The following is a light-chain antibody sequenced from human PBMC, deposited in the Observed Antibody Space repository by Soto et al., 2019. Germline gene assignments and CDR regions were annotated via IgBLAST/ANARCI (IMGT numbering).Light chain of an antibody. CDR3: CSYAGSSTLL. CDR1: SSDVGSHSL. V-gene: IGLV2-23*01. J-gene: IGLJ2*01. CDR2: EGS. Sequence: QSVLTQPASVSGSPGQSITISCTGTSSDVGSHSLVSWYQQHPGKAPKVMIYEGSKRPSGVSNRFSGSKSGNTASLTISGLQAEDEADYYCCSYAGSSTLLFGGGTKVTVL.